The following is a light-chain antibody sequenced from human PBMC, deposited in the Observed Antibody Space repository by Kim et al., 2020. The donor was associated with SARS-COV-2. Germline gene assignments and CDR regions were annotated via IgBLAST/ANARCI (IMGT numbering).Light chain of an antibody. CDR3: QQFNSWPLT. V-gene: IGKV3-15*01. J-gene: IGKJ4*01. Sequence: EKVMTQSPATLSVSPGERATLFCRASQSVTNNLAWYQQKPGQAPRLLIYDASTRATGIPDRFSGSGSGTEFTLTISSLQSEDFAVYYCQQFNSWPLTFGGGTKVDIK. CDR2: DAS. CDR1: QSVTNN.